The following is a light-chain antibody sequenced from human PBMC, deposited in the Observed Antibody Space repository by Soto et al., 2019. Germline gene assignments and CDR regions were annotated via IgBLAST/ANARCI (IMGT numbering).Light chain of an antibody. Sequence: EIVLTQSPGTLSLSPWERATLSCRSSQSVSSSYLAWYQQKPGQAPRLLIYDASIRATGIPARFSGSGSGTDFTLTISSLEPEDFAVYYCQQRGNWPPTWTFGQGTKVDIK. CDR1: QSVSSSY. CDR3: QQRGNWPPTWT. J-gene: IGKJ1*01. CDR2: DAS. V-gene: IGKV3D-20*02.